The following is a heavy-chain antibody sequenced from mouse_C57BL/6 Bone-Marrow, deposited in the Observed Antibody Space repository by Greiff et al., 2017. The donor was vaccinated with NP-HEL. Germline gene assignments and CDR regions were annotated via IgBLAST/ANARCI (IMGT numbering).Heavy chain of an antibody. J-gene: IGHJ3*01. CDR1: GYTFTSYW. D-gene: IGHD4-1*01. V-gene: IGHV1-61*01. Sequence: VQLQQPGAELVRPGSSVKLSCKASGYTFTSYWMDWVKQRPGQGLEWIGNIYPSDSETHYNQKFKDKATVTVDKSSSTAYMQLSSLTSEDSAVYYCGRGLGTWFAYWGQGTLVTVSA. CDR2: IYPSDSET. CDR3: GRGLGTWFAY.